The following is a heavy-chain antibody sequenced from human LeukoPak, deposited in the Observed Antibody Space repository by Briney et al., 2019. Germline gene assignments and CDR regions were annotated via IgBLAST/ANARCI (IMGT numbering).Heavy chain of an antibody. CDR2: IRYDGSNK. Sequence: GGSPRLSCAASGFTFSSYGMHWVRQAPGKGLEWVAFIRYDGSNKYYADSVKGRFTISRDNSKNTLYLQMNSLRAEDTAVYYCARGGYDFWSGYSRGYYYYYMDVWGKGTTVTVSS. CDR1: GFTFSSYG. D-gene: IGHD3-3*01. CDR3: ARGGYDFWSGYSRGYYYYYMDV. J-gene: IGHJ6*03. V-gene: IGHV3-30*02.